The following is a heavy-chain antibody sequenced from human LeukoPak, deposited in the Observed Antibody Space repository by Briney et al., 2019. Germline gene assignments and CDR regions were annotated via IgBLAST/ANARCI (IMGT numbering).Heavy chain of an antibody. CDR1: GGSVSSGSYY. CDR3: ARGVSGYCSSTSCYDFGMDV. Sequence: PSETLSLTCTVSGGSVSSGSYYWSWIRQPPGKGLECIGYISYSGITNYNPSLKSRVTISVDTSKNQFSLKLSSVTAADTAVYYCARGVSGYCSSTSCYDFGMDVWGQGTTVTVSS. D-gene: IGHD2-2*01. J-gene: IGHJ6*02. CDR2: ISYSGIT. V-gene: IGHV4-61*01.